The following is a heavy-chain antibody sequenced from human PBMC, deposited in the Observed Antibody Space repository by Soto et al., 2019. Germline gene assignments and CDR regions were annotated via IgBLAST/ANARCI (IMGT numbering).Heavy chain of an antibody. CDR1: GDSVSSNSAA. Sequence: QPLSLTCAISGDSVSSNSAACNLIRQSPSRGLEWLGRTYYRSKWYNDYAVSVKSRITINPDTSKNQFSLQLNSVTPEDTAVYYCARGGLRFLGILAFDIWGQGTMVTVSS. D-gene: IGHD3-3*01. CDR2: TYYRSKWYN. V-gene: IGHV6-1*01. J-gene: IGHJ3*02. CDR3: ARGGLRFLGILAFDI.